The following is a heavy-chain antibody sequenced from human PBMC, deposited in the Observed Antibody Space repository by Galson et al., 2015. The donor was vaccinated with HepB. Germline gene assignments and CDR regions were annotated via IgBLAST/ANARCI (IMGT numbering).Heavy chain of an antibody. CDR3: ARDRVGAGPGCGSLQE. J-gene: IGHJ4*02. Sequence: SVKVSCKASGGTFNNYAISWVRQAPGQGLEWMGGIIPLFNTPNYAQKLQGRVTITETRSTSTAYMELSSLRSADTAVYYCARDRVGAGPGCGSLQEWGQGTLVTVSS. D-gene: IGHD2-21*01. V-gene: IGHV1-69*06. CDR2: IIPLFNTP. CDR1: GGTFNNYA.